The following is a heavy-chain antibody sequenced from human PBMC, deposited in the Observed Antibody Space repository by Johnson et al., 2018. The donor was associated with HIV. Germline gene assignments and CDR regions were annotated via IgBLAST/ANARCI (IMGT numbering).Heavy chain of an antibody. CDR3: AKDMAQTSYYDAFDI. CDR1: GFTFSSYG. CDR2: ISWNSGSI. D-gene: IGHD2-2*01. Sequence: VQLVESGGGLVQPGGSLRLSCAASGFTFSSYGMHWVRQAPAKGLEWVAGISWNSGSIGYADSVKGRFTISRDNAKNSLYLQMNSLRAEDTALYYCAKDMAQTSYYDAFDIWGQGTMVTVSS. V-gene: IGHV3-9*01. J-gene: IGHJ3*02.